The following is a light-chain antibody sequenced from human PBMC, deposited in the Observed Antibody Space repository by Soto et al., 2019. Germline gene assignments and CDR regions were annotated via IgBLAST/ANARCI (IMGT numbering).Light chain of an antibody. J-gene: IGKJ1*01. CDR2: DAA. V-gene: IGKV1-5*01. Sequence: DIQITLSPSTLSAYVRDSDTITCRANQSISSWLAWYQQKPGKAPNLMVYDAASLEAGVPSRFSGSGTGTEFTLTINSLQPTDFATYYCQQYNSYPWTFGQGTKVDIK. CDR1: QSISSW. CDR3: QQYNSYPWT.